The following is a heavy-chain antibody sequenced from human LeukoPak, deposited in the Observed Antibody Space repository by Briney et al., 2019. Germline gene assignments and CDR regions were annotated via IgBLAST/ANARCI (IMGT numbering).Heavy chain of an antibody. CDR1: GGTFSSYA. D-gene: IGHD2-8*01. Sequence: SVEVSCKASGGTFSSYAISWVRQAPGQGLEWMGGIIPIFGTANYAQKFQGRVTITTDESTSTAYMELSSLRSEDTAVYYCARGGLLPNNWFDPWGQGTLVTVSS. CDR3: ARGGLLPNNWFDP. CDR2: IIPIFGTA. V-gene: IGHV1-69*05. J-gene: IGHJ5*02.